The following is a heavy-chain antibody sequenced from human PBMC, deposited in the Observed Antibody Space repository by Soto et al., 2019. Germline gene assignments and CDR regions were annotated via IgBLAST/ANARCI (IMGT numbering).Heavy chain of an antibody. J-gene: IGHJ4*02. V-gene: IGHV2-5*02. Sequence: SGPTLVNPTQTLTLTCTFSGFSLSTSGVGVGWIRQPPGKALEWLALIYWDDDKRYSPFLNIRVTITKETSNNHVVLTMTNIDHVDTATYYCAHTTRSYYDFWSGYYGGNPGGDTWFDYWGQGTLVTVSS. CDR1: GFSLSTSGVG. CDR3: AHTTRSYYDFWSGYYGGNPGGDTWFDY. CDR2: IYWDDDK. D-gene: IGHD3-3*01.